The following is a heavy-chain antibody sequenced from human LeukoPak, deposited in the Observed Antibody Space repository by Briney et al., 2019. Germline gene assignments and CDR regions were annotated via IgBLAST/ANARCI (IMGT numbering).Heavy chain of an antibody. CDR3: ARVDTLY. V-gene: IGHV4-30-2*01. D-gene: IGHD5-18*01. CDR1: GGSISSGGYS. CDR2: IYHSGST. Sequence: SQTLSLTCAVSGGSISSGGYSWSWIRQPPGKGLEWIGYIYHSGSTYYNPSLKSRVTISVDTSKNRFSLKLSSVTAADTAVYYCARVDTLYWGQGTLVTVSS. J-gene: IGHJ4*02.